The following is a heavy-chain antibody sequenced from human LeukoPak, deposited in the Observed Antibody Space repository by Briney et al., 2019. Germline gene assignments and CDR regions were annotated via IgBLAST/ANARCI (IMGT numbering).Heavy chain of an antibody. Sequence: PGGSLRLSCAASGFTFSSYAMSWVRQAPGKGLEWVSAISGSGGSTYYADSVKGRFTISRDNSKNSLYLQMNSLRAEDTAVYYCAAVVPAARGHFDYWGQGTLVTVSS. J-gene: IGHJ4*02. CDR2: ISGSGGST. CDR1: GFTFSSYA. V-gene: IGHV3-23*01. D-gene: IGHD2-2*01. CDR3: AAVVPAARGHFDY.